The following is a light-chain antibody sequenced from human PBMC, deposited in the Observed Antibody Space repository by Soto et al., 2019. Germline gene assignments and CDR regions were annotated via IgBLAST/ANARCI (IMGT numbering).Light chain of an antibody. V-gene: IGKV3-11*01. CDR2: DAS. J-gene: IGKJ4*01. CDR3: QQYQSLT. CDR1: QSVSSY. Sequence: EIVLRHSPATLSFSPGERATLSCLSSQSVSSYLSWYQQKPGKAPRLLIYDASNRATGIPARFSGSGSGTDFTLTISSLEPEDFAVYYCQQYQSLTFGGGTKVDIK.